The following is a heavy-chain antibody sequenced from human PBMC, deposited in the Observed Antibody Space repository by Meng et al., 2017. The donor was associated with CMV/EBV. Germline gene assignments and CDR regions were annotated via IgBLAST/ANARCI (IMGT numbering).Heavy chain of an antibody. CDR2: ISSSSSYI. Sequence: GGSLRLSCAASGFTFSSYSMNWVCQAPGKGLEWVSSISSSSSYIYYADSVKGRFTISRDNAKNSLYLQMNSLRAEDTAVYYCARDDPPYNWHPYYYGMDVWGQGTTVTVSS. CDR3: ARDDPPYNWHPYYYGMDV. D-gene: IGHD1-20*01. CDR1: GFTFSSYS. J-gene: IGHJ6*02. V-gene: IGHV3-21*01.